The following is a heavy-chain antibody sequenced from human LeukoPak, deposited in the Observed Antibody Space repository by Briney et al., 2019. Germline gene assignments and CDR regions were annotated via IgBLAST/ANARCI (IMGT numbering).Heavy chain of an antibody. V-gene: IGHV4-39*01. CDR3: ARRQRPRPYYYYYMDV. J-gene: IGHJ6*03. D-gene: IGHD5-18*01. CDR1: GGSISSSSYY. CDR2: IYYSGST. Sequence: SETLSLTCTVSGGSISSSSYYWGWIRQPPGKGLEWIGSIYYSGSTYYNPSLKSRVTISVDTSKNQFSLKLSSVTAADTAVYYCARRQRPRPYYYYYMDVWGKGTTVTVSS.